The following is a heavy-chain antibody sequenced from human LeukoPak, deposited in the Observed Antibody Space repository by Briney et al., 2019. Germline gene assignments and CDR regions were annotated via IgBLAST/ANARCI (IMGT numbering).Heavy chain of an antibody. CDR1: GFTFGSYE. CDR3: ARLPQPYCSGGSCYVDY. J-gene: IGHJ4*02. Sequence: GGSLRLSCAASGFTFGSYEMNWVRQAPGKGLEWVSYISSSGSTIYYADSVKGRFTISRHNAKTSLYPQINSLRAEDTAVYYCARLPQPYCSGGSCYVDYWGQGTLVTVSS. V-gene: IGHV3-48*03. CDR2: ISSSGSTI. D-gene: IGHD2-15*01.